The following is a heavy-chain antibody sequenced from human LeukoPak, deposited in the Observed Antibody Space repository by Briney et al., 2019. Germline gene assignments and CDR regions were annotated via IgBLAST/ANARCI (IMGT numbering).Heavy chain of an antibody. J-gene: IGHJ4*02. Sequence: PSETLSLTCSVSGGSISSSSYYWGWIRQPPGKGLEWIGSIYYSGSTNYNPSLKSRVTLSVDTSKNQFSLKLSSVTAADTAVYYCARALLGRAFDYWGQGTLVTVSS. CDR2: IYYSGST. CDR1: GGSISSSSYY. CDR3: ARALLGRAFDY. D-gene: IGHD7-27*01. V-gene: IGHV4-39*07.